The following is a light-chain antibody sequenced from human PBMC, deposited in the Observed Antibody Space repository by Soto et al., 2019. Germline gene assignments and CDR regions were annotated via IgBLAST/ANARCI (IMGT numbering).Light chain of an antibody. CDR3: QQYDYVLLT. Sequence: DIQMTQSPSSLSASVGARVNITCQASQDISNFLNWYQQKPGKAPSLLIYDASNLETGVPSRFSGSGSGTDFTLTISSLQPEDSGTYYCQQYDYVLLTFGGGTKVAIK. J-gene: IGKJ4*01. V-gene: IGKV1-33*01. CDR1: QDISNF. CDR2: DAS.